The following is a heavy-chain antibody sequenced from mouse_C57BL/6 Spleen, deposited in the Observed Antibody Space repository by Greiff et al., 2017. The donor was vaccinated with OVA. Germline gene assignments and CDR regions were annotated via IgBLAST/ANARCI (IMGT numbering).Heavy chain of an antibody. CDR2: IDPSDSYT. V-gene: IGHV1-50*01. D-gene: IGHD2-1*01. CDR1: GYTFTSYW. CDR3: ARRIYYGNYVYAMDY. Sequence: QVQLQQSGAELVKPGASVKLSCKASGYTFTSYWMQWVKQRPGQGLEWIGEIDPSDSYTNYNQKFKGKATLTVDTSSSTAYMQLSSLTSEDSAVYYCARRIYYGNYVYAMDYWGQGTSVTVSS. J-gene: IGHJ4*01.